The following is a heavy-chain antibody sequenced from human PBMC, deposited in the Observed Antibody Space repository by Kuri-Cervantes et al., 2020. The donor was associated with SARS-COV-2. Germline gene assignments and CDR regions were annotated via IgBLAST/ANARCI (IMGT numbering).Heavy chain of an antibody. D-gene: IGHD2-21*01. CDR2: IKTNSGNT. J-gene: IGHJ4*02. CDR3: YCAPKEGFDS. CDR1: GYDFSDYV. V-gene: IGHV1-8*02. Sequence: ASVKVSCKASGYDFSDYVINWVRQATGQGLEWMGMIKTNSGNTLYAQMFQGRVTMTRDTSISTVYMELSALKSEDTAVYYCYCAPKEGFDSWGQGTPVTVSS.